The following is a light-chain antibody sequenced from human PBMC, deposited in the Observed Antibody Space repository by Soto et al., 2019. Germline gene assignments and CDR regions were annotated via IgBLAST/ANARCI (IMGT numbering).Light chain of an antibody. CDR2: GAS. CDR3: QQYGSSPWT. V-gene: IGKV3-20*01. CDR1: QSVSSSY. Sequence: PGERATLSYTASQSVSSSYLAWYQQKPGQAPRLLIYGASSRATGIPDRFSGSGSGTDFTLTISRLEPGDFAVYYCQQYGSSPWTFGQGTKVEIK. J-gene: IGKJ1*01.